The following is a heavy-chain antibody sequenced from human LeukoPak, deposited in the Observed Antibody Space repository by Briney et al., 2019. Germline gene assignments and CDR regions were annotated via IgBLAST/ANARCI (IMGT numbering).Heavy chain of an antibody. V-gene: IGHV3-23*01. D-gene: IGHD3-9*01. CDR1: GFTFSDYY. Sequence: GGSLRLSCAASGFTFSDYYMSWIRQAPGKGLEWVSAISGSGGSTYYADSVKGRFTISRDNSKNTLYLQVNSLRAEDTAIYYCAKWGDYDILTGYYDSDYWGQGTLVTVSS. CDR3: AKWGDYDILTGYYDSDY. J-gene: IGHJ4*02. CDR2: ISGSGGST.